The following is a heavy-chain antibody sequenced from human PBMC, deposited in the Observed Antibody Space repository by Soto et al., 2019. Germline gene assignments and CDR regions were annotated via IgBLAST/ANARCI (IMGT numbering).Heavy chain of an antibody. CDR2: IKQDGSEK. V-gene: IGHV3-7*04. CDR3: ARENYFDY. Sequence: PGGSLRLSCAASGLSFNSYWMGWVRQFPGKGLEWVANIKQDGSEKNYVDSVKGRFTISRDNAKKSLYLQMNSLRAEDTAVYYCARENYFDYWGQGTLVTVSS. J-gene: IGHJ4*02. CDR1: GLSFNSYW.